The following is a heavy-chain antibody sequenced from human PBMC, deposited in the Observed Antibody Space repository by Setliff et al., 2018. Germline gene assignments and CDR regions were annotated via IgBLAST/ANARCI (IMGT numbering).Heavy chain of an antibody. J-gene: IGHJ4*02. CDR2: IRNDGSSQ. V-gene: IGHV3-30*02. CDR1: GFTFSSYA. D-gene: IGHD3-10*01. Sequence: HPGGSLRLSCAASGFTFSSYAMNWVRQAPGKGLEWVTFIRNDGSSQYYADSVQGRFTVSRDNSRNTLYLDMNSLRGEDTAVYYCARDKGVISLDYWGQGTLVTVSS. CDR3: ARDKGVISLDY.